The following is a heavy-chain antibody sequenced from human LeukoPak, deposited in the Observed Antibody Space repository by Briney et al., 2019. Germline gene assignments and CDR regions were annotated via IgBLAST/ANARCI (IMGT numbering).Heavy chain of an antibody. Sequence: PGGSLRLSCAASGFTFSDHYMDWVRQAPGEGLEWVGRSRNKADDYTTEYAASVKGRFTISRDDSKNSLYLQMNSLKTEDTAVYYCARAGLVVVTGTESEAFDVWGQGTVVTVSS. CDR1: GFTFSDHY. CDR2: SRNKADDYTT. J-gene: IGHJ3*01. D-gene: IGHD2-21*02. CDR3: ARAGLVVVTGTESEAFDV. V-gene: IGHV3-72*01.